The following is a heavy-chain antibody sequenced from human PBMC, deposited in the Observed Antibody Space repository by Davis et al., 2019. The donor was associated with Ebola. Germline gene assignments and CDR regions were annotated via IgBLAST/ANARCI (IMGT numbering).Heavy chain of an antibody. D-gene: IGHD6-25*01. CDR2: IRKDGVQK. V-gene: IGHV3-7*03. CDR1: GFTFSSYA. J-gene: IGHJ4*02. Sequence: GGSLRLSCAASGFTFSSYAMHWVRQAPGKGLEWVATIRKDGVQKFYVDSVKGRFIISRDNARNSLYLQMNSLKTEDTAVYYCARVVSGYWGQGTLVSVSS. CDR3: ARVVSGY.